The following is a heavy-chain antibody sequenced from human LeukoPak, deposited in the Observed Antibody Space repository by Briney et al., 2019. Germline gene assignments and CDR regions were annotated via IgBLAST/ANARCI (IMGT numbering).Heavy chain of an antibody. CDR2: ISYDGSNK. D-gene: IGHD3-3*01. CDR1: GFTFSSYA. Sequence: GGSLRLSCAASGFTFSSYAMHWVRQAPGKGLEWVAVISYDGSNKYYADSVKGRFTISRDNSKNTLYLQMNSLRAEDTAVYYCARGRNYDFWSGHRGGMDVWGQGTTVTVSS. CDR3: ARGRNYDFWSGHRGGMDV. J-gene: IGHJ6*02. V-gene: IGHV3-30*14.